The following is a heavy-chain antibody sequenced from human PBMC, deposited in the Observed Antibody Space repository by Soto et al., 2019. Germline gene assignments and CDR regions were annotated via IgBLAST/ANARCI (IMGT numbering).Heavy chain of an antibody. CDR2: ISWNSGSI. J-gene: IGHJ4*02. CDR3: ANGVGYSYGFDY. D-gene: IGHD5-18*01. V-gene: IGHV3-9*01. CDR1: GFTFDDYA. Sequence: GGSLRLSCAASGFTFDDYAMHWVRQAPGKGLEWVSGISWNSGSIGYADSVKGRFTISRDNAKNSLYLQMNSLRAEDTALYYCANGVGYSYGFDYWGQGTLVTVS.